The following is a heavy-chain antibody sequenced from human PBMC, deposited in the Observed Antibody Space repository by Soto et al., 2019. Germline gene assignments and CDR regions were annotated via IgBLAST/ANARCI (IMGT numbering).Heavy chain of an antibody. CDR1: GDYMSSHS. J-gene: IGHJ6*02. Sequence: SETMSLNCTVSGDYMSSHSRGWIRQSPGAGVEGIGHVYHCGSTLRTASLKSRGSMSIDTSKNQCSVKLSSVTAADTAVYDCARDRIVVVVAATPVYFYHGMDVWGQGTTVTVSS. V-gene: IGHV4-59*11. CDR3: ARDRIVVVVAATPVYFYHGMDV. CDR2: VYHCGST. D-gene: IGHD2-15*01.